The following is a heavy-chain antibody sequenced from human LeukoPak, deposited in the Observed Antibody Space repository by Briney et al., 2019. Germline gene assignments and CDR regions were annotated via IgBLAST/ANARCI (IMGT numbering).Heavy chain of an antibody. CDR1: GFTFRSYA. CDR2: ISSNGGSA. CDR3: VTGTGHSSGWFDY. D-gene: IGHD6-19*01. V-gene: IGHV3-64D*09. Sequence: GGSLRLSCSASGFTFRSYAMYWVRQVPGKGLQYVSGISSNGGSAYYADSLRGRFTISRDNSKNTLYLQMSSLRAEDTAVYYCVTGTGHSSGWFDYWGQGTLVTVSS. J-gene: IGHJ4*02.